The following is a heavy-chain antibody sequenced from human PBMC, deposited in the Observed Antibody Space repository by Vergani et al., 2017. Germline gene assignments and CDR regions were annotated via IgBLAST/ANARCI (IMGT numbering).Heavy chain of an antibody. J-gene: IGHJ5*01. D-gene: IGHD1-1*01. CDR3: AKGGWNYWFDS. CDR2: IRSKTYGGTT. CDR1: GFTFGDYA. V-gene: IGHV3-49*03. Sequence: EVQLVESGGGLVQPGRSLRLSCTASGFTFGDYAMSWFRQAPGKGLEWVGFIRSKTYGGTTEYAASVKGRFTISRDDSKSIAYLQMNSLKTEDTAIYYCAKGGWNYWFDSWGQGTLVIVS.